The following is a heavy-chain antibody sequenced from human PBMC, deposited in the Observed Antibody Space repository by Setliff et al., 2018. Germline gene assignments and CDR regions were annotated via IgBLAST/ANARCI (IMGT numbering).Heavy chain of an antibody. CDR3: AKAGGVFTQARRAFDI. CDR2: ISWNSGSI. CDR1: GFTFDNHA. V-gene: IGHV3-9*01. J-gene: IGHJ3*02. D-gene: IGHD6-13*01. Sequence: PGGSLRLSCEVSGFTFDNHAMHWVRQAPGKGLEWVSGISWNSGSIGYADSVKGRFTISRDNSKNTLSLQMNSLRAEDTALYYCAKAGGVFTQARRAFDIWGQGTMVTVSS.